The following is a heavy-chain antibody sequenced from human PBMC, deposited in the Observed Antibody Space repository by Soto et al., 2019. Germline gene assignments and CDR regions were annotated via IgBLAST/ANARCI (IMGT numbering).Heavy chain of an antibody. D-gene: IGHD3-10*01. CDR1: KVTAS. V-gene: IGHV3-15*01. CDR3: GDLDGSYFGMDV. J-gene: IGHJ6*02. CDR2: IKSKAVGETI. Sequence: EVQLVASGGGLVKPGGSLSLSCGASKVTASMSWVRQAPGKGLEWVGRIKSKAVGETIDYAAPVHGRYTISRDDSKDMVYLEMNSLKIEDTAVYSCGDLDGSYFGMDVWGQGTTVIVSS.